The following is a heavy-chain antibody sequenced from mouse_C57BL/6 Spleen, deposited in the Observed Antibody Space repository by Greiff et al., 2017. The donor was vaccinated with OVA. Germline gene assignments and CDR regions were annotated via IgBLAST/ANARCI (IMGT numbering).Heavy chain of an antibody. CDR2: INPSSGYT. Sequence: QVQLKESGAELAKPGASVKLSCKASGYTFTSYWMHWVKQRPGQGLEWIGYINPSSGYTKYNQKVKDKATLTADKSSITAYMQLSSLTYEDSAVYYCARTTVVEYFDVWGTGTTVTVSS. CDR3: ARTTVVEYFDV. J-gene: IGHJ1*03. V-gene: IGHV1-7*01. CDR1: GYTFTSYW. D-gene: IGHD1-1*01.